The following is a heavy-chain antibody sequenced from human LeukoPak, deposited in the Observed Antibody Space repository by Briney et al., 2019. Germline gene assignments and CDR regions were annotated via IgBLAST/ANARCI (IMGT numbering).Heavy chain of an antibody. CDR3: ARTSPRDGDYYYYGMDV. CDR1: GGSFSGYY. Sequence: SETLSLTCAVYGGSFSGYYWSWIRQPPGKGLEWIGEINHSGSINYNPSLKSRVTISVDTSKNQFSLELSSVTAADTAVYYCARTSPRDGDYYYYGMDVWGQGTTVTVSS. V-gene: IGHV4-34*01. CDR2: INHSGSI. D-gene: IGHD4-17*01. J-gene: IGHJ6*02.